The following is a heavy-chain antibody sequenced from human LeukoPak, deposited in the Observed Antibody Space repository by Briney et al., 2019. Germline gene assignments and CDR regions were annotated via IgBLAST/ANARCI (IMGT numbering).Heavy chain of an antibody. CDR1: GGSISSSSYY. CDR2: MYYSGST. Sequence: SETLSLTCTVSGGSISSSSYYWGWIRQPPGKGLEWIGSMYYSGSTYYNPSLKSRVTISVDTSKNQFSLKLSSVTAADTAVYYCARDGIGELLYGYYYYGMDVWGQGTTVTVSS. J-gene: IGHJ6*02. D-gene: IGHD3-10*01. V-gene: IGHV4-39*07. CDR3: ARDGIGELLYGYYYYGMDV.